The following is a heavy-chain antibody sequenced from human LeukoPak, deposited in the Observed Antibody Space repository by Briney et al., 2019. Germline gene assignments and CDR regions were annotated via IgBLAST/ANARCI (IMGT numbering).Heavy chain of an antibody. J-gene: IGHJ4*02. CDR3: AKDLIAGSPDYFDH. D-gene: IGHD1-14*01. Sequence: PGGSLRLSCVASGFAFTTYAVHWVRQAPGKGLEWVAVTDGNNKFYADSVMGRFTISSDKSTNTLYLQMNSLRPGDTAVYYCAKDLIAGSPDYFDHWGQGTLVTVSS. CDR2: TDGNNK. V-gene: IGHV3-30*14. CDR1: GFAFTTYA.